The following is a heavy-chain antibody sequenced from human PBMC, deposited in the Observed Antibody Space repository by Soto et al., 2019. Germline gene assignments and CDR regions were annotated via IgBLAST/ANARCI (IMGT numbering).Heavy chain of an antibody. CDR1: GFTFDDYA. J-gene: IGHJ6*02. CDR2: ISWNSDTI. D-gene: IGHD3-16*01. CDR3: VKDVSGRGSYYYYHGMDV. V-gene: IGHV3-9*01. Sequence: GGSLRLSCAASGFTFDDYAMHWVRQAPGKGLEWVTGISWNSDTIGYADSVKGRFTISRDNAKNSLYLQMNSLRAEDTALYYCVKDVSGRGSYYYYHGMDVWGQGTTVTVSS.